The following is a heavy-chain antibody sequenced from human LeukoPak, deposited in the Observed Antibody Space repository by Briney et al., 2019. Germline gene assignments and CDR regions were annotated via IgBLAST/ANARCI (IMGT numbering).Heavy chain of an antibody. V-gene: IGHV1-69*01. CDR3: ARDPPRDFGVVIMGGDYYMDV. D-gene: IGHD3-3*01. Sequence: SVKVSCKASGGTFSSYAISWVRQAPGQGLEWMGGIIPIFGTANYAQKLQGRVTITADESTSTAYMELSSLRSEDTAAYYCARDPPRDFGVVIMGGDYYMDVWGKGTTVTVSS. J-gene: IGHJ6*03. CDR1: GGTFSSYA. CDR2: IIPIFGTA.